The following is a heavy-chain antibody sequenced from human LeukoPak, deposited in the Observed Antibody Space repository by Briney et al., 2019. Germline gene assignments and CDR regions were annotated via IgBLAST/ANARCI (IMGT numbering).Heavy chain of an antibody. J-gene: IGHJ5*02. V-gene: IGHV4-39*01. CDR3: ARHESGTGFDP. D-gene: IGHD5-12*01. CDR1: GASISGPTSY. Sequence: ETLSLTCTVSGASISGPTSYWGWIRQPPGKGLEWIASVYSGGSAYYNPSLKSRVIISVDTSNNKFSLRLTSVTAADTAMYYCARHESGTGFDPWGQGTLVTVSS. CDR2: VYSGGSA.